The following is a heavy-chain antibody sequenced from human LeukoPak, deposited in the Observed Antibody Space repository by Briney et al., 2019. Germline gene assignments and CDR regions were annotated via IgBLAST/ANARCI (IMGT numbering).Heavy chain of an antibody. V-gene: IGHV4-59*08. CDR2: IYYSGST. CDR3: ARHADSSHYYNYFDY. Sequence: SETLSLTCTVAGDFISRQYWICIRQPPGKGLEWIGYIYYSGSTNYNPSLKSRVTISEDTSKNQFSLQLSSVTAADTAVYYCARHADSSHYYNYFDYWGQGTLVTVSS. D-gene: IGHD3-22*01. CDR1: GDFISRQY. J-gene: IGHJ4*02.